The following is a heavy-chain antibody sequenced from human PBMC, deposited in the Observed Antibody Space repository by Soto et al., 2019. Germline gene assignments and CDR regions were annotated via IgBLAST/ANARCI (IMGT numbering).Heavy chain of an antibody. Sequence: EVKLVESGGDLVQPGGSLRLSCAASGFTFSNYSMNWVRQAPGKGLEWVSYISSRSYTIYYVDSVKGRFTISRDNAKNSLDLQMNSLRDEDTAVYYCARGGSSSDNGMDVWGQGTTVTVSS. J-gene: IGHJ6*02. V-gene: IGHV3-48*02. CDR1: GFTFSNYS. D-gene: IGHD6-6*01. CDR3: ARGGSSSDNGMDV. CDR2: ISSRSYTI.